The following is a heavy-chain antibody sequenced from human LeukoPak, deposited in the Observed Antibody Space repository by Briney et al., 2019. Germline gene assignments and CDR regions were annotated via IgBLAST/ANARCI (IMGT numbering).Heavy chain of an antibody. CDR2: FDPEDGET. Sequence: ASVKVSCKVSGYTLTELSMHWVRQAPGKGLEWMGGFDPEDGETIYAQKFQGRVTMTEDTSTDTAYMELNSLRSDDTAVYYCATDPGEIVPAAKGPRGDYCYGMDVXXXGTTVTVSS. CDR3: ATDPGEIVPAAKGPRGDYCYGMDV. CDR1: GYTLTELS. V-gene: IGHV1-24*01. J-gene: IGHJ6*04. D-gene: IGHD2-2*01.